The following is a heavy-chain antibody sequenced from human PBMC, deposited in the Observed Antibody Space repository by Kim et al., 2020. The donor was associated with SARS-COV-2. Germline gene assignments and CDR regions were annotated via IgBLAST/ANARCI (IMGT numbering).Heavy chain of an antibody. J-gene: IGHJ6*02. D-gene: IGHD5-18*01. CDR2: ISSNGGST. CDR1: GFTFSSYA. V-gene: IGHV3-64D*06. Sequence: GGSLRLSCSASGFTFSSYAMHWVRQAPGKGLEYVSAISSNGGSTYYADSVKGRFTISRDNSKNTLYLQMSSLRAEDTAVYYCVKRPGHTARTYYYYYYGMDVWGQGTTVTVSS. CDR3: VKRPGHTARTYYYYYYGMDV.